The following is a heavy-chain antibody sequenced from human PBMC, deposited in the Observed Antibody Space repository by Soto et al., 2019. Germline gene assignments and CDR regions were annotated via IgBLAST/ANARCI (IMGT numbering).Heavy chain of an antibody. CDR3: CRDGYNARVDYFSGMDV. CDR1: GGSISSGGYY. Sequence: PSETLSLTCTVSGGSISSGGYYWSWIRQHPGKGLEWIGSIYYTGTTYYSPSLKSRVTISVDTSKNHFSLKLSSVTAADTAVYYCCRDGYNARVDYFSGMDVWGQGTTVTVSS. J-gene: IGHJ6*02. CDR2: IYYTGTT. D-gene: IGHD5-12*01. V-gene: IGHV4-39*02.